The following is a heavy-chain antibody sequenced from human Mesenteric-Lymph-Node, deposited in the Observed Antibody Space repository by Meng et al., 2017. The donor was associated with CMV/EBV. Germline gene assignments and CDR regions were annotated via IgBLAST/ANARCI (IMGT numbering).Heavy chain of an antibody. CDR3: ASPLVTGTTTLVDY. D-gene: IGHD1-7*01. CDR2: ISSSSYI. CDR1: GFTFSSYS. J-gene: IGHJ4*02. V-gene: IGHV3-21*01. Sequence: GESLKISCAASGFTFSSYSMNWVRQAPGKGLEWVSSISSSSYIYYADSVKGRFTISRDNAKNSLYLQMNSLRAEDTAVYYCASPLVTGTTTLVDYWGQGTLVTVSS.